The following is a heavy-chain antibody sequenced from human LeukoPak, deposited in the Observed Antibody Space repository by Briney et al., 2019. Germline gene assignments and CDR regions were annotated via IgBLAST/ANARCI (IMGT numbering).Heavy chain of an antibody. Sequence: GASVKVSCKASGYTFTSYGISWVRQAPGQGLEWMGIINPSGGSTSYAQKFQGRVTMTRDTSTSTVYMELSSLRSEDTAVYYCARDHYDSSGYYRIDAFDIWGQGTMVTVSS. D-gene: IGHD3-22*01. V-gene: IGHV1-46*01. J-gene: IGHJ3*02. CDR3: ARDHYDSSGYYRIDAFDI. CDR2: INPSGGST. CDR1: GYTFTSYG.